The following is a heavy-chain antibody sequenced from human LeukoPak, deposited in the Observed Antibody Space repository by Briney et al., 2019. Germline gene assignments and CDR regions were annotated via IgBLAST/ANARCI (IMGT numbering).Heavy chain of an antibody. D-gene: IGHD5-24*01. CDR3: ARDTPMGAH. CDR2: IKQDGSAQ. J-gene: IGHJ4*02. CDR1: GFTFSNYW. V-gene: IGHV3-7*01. Sequence: GGSLRLSCAVSGFTFSNYWMSWVRQAPGKGLEWVTNIKQDGSAQNYVDSVKGRFTISRDNATNSLYLQMNSLRVEDTAVYYCARDTPMGAHWGQGTLVTVSS.